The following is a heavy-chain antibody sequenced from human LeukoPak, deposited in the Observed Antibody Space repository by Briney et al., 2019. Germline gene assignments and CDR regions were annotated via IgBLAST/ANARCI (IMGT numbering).Heavy chain of an antibody. CDR1: GFTFSSYA. CDR2: ISGSGGST. V-gene: IGHV3-23*01. CDR3: AKDDKGWSRDY. D-gene: IGHD6-19*01. J-gene: IGHJ4*02. Sequence: AGGSLRLSCAASGFTFSSYAMSWVRQAPGKGLEWVSAISGSGGSTYYADSVKGRFTISRDNSKNALYLQMNGLRAEDTAVYYCAKDDKGWSRDYWGQGALVTVSS.